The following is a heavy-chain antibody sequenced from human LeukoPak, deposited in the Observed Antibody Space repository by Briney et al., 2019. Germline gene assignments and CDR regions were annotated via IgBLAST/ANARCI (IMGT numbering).Heavy chain of an antibody. J-gene: IGHJ4*02. CDR2: IYYSGST. CDR3: ARQGLRLTSDY. V-gene: IGHV4-31*03. CDR1: GGSISSGGYY. Sequence: SQTLSLTCTVSGGSISSGGYYWSWIRQHPGKGLEWIGYIYYSGSTYYNPSLKSRVTISVDTSKNQFSLKLSSVTAADTAMYYCARQGLRLTSDYWGQGTLVTVSS. D-gene: IGHD4-17*01.